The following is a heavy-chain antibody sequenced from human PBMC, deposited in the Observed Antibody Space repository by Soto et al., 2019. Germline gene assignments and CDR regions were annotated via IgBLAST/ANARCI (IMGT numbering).Heavy chain of an antibody. Sequence: EVQLVESGGGLVQPGRSLRVSCAASGFTFDDYAIHWVRQAPGKGLEWVSGISWNGGIIGYADSVKGRFTISRDNAKNSLYLQMNSLRPEDTALYYSVKATVFGVVRYYFDYWGQGTLVTVSS. D-gene: IGHD3-3*01. CDR2: ISWNGGII. V-gene: IGHV3-9*01. CDR3: VKATVFGVVRYYFDY. CDR1: GFTFDDYA. J-gene: IGHJ4*02.